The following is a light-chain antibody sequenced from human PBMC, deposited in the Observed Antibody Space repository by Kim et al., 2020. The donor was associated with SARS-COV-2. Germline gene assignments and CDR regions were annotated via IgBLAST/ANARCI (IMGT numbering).Light chain of an antibody. CDR1: SSDVGAYDY. J-gene: IGLJ1*01. Sequence: GQSITISCTGTSSDVGAYDYVSWYQQHPGKAPKLIISDVSNRPSGVSSRFSGSKSGNTASLTISGLQDEDEADYYCCSYARGSAYVFGTGTKVTVL. CDR2: DVS. CDR3: CSYARGSAYV. V-gene: IGLV2-14*03.